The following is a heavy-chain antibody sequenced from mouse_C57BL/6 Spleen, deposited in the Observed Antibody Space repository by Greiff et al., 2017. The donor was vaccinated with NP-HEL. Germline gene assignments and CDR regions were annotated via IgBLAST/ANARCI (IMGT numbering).Heavy chain of an antibody. CDR3: ARRRYPDY. J-gene: IGHJ4*01. V-gene: IGHV1-69*01. Sequence: QVQLQQPGAELVMPGASVKLSCKASGYTFTSYWMHWVKQRPGQGLEWIGEIDPSDSYTNYNQKFKGKSTLTVDKSSSTAYMQLSSLTSEDSAVYYCARRRYPDYWGQGTSVTVSS. D-gene: IGHD2-14*01. CDR2: IDPSDSYT. CDR1: GYTFTSYW.